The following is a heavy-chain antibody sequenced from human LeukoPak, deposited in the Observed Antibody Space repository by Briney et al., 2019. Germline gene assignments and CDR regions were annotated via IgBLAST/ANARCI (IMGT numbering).Heavy chain of an antibody. CDR2: IYYSGST. J-gene: IGHJ3*02. Sequence: PSETLSLTCTVSGGSISSYYWSWLRQPPGKGLEWIGYIYYSGSTNYKPSLKSRVTISVDTSKNQFSLKLSSVTAADTAMYYCARQLYSSGWFAFDIWGQGTMVTVSS. CDR1: GGSISSYY. V-gene: IGHV4-59*01. CDR3: ARQLYSSGWFAFDI. D-gene: IGHD6-19*01.